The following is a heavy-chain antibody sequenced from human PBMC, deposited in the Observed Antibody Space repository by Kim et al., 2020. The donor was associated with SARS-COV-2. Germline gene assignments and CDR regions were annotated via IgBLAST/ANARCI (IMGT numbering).Heavy chain of an antibody. V-gene: IGHV4-59*01. J-gene: IGHJ4*02. D-gene: IGHD6-6*01. Sequence: NPALKSRVTISVDESKNQFSLELGYVTAADTAVYYWARVLTYSSSHPFDYWGQGTLVTVSS. CDR3: ARVLTYSSSHPFDY.